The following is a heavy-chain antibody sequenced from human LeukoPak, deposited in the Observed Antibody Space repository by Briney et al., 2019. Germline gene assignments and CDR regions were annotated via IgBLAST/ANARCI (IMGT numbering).Heavy chain of an antibody. CDR1: GFAFSDYY. D-gene: IGHD2-2*01. J-gene: IGHJ5*02. V-gene: IGHV3-11*01. CDR3: ARQACSSSTCYRPLDP. Sequence: PGGSLRLSCAASGFAFSDYYMSWIRQAPGKGLEWVSYISGNGNTMYYAASVKGRFTISRDNPKNSVHLQMNSLRAEDTAVYYCARQACSSSTCYRPLDPWGQGTLVTVSS. CDR2: ISGNGNTM.